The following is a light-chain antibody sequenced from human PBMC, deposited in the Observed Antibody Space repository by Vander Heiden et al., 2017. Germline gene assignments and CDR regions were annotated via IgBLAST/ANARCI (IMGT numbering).Light chain of an antibody. CDR2: GNS. J-gene: IGLJ2*01. CDR1: SSNSGAGYD. CDR3: QSYDSSLSGVV. V-gene: IGLV1-40*01. Sequence: QSVLPQPPSVSGAPGQRVTISCTGSSSNSGAGYDVHWYQQLPGTAPKLLIYGNSNRPSGVPDRFSGSKSGTSASLAITGLQAEDEADYYCQSYDSSLSGVVFGGGTKLTVL.